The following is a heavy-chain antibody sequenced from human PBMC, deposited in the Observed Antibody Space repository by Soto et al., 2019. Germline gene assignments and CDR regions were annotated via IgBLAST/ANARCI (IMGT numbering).Heavy chain of an antibody. J-gene: IGHJ1*01. Sequence: PGGSLRLSCAASGFTFSNYWMSWVRQAPGKGLEWVANIKQDGSEIYYVDSVKGRFTISRDNAQNSLYLQMNSLRAEDTAVYSCERVRDSGSDHWRLDLWGQGTRVTVS. D-gene: IGHD5-12*01. V-gene: IGHV3-7*03. CDR1: GFTFSNYW. CDR3: ERVRDSGSDHWRLDL. CDR2: IKQDGSEI.